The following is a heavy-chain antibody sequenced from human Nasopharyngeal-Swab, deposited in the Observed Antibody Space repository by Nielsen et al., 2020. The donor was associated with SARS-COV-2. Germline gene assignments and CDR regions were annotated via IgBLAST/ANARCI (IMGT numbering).Heavy chain of an antibody. D-gene: IGHD3-3*01. CDR3: ARGGMYYDFWSGYYTDRNDAFDI. J-gene: IGHJ3*02. Sequence: ASVKVSCKASGYTFTSYYMHWVRQAPGQGLEWMGIINPSGGSTSYAQKFQGRVTMTRDTSTSTVYMELSSLRSEDTAVYYCARGGMYYDFWSGYYTDRNDAFDIWGQGTMVTVSS. CDR1: GYTFTSYY. V-gene: IGHV1-46*01. CDR2: INPSGGST.